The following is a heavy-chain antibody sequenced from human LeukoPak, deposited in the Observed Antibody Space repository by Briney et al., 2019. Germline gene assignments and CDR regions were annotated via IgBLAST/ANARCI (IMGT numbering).Heavy chain of an antibody. CDR2: IVVGSGNT. D-gene: IGHD3-3*01. CDR3: AAALPPRLDYYYYYMDV. CDR1: GFTFTSSA. V-gene: IGHV1-58*02. J-gene: IGHJ6*03. Sequence: ASVKVSCKASGFTFTSSAMQWVRQARGQRLDWIGWIVVGSGNTNYAHKFQERVTITRDMSTSTAYMELSSLRSEDTAVYYCAAALPPRLDYYYYYMDVWGKGTTVTVSS.